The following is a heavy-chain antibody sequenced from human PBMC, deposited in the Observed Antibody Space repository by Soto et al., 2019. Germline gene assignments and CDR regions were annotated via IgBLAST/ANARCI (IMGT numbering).Heavy chain of an antibody. J-gene: IGHJ4*02. D-gene: IGHD2-2*01. Sequence: QVQLVESGGGVVQPGRSLRLSCAASGFTFSTYGMHWVRQAPGKGLEWVAVISYDGSNKYYADSVKGRFTISRDNSKNTLYLQMSSLRAEDTAVYYCAIGFSYRVIVYWGQGTLVTVSS. CDR2: ISYDGSNK. CDR1: GFTFSTYG. V-gene: IGHV3-30*03. CDR3: AIGFSYRVIVY.